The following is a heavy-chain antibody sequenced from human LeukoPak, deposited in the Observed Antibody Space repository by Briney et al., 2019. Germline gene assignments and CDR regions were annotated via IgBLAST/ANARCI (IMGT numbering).Heavy chain of an antibody. D-gene: IGHD3-10*01. CDR3: ARHTHYGSGSNNWFDP. V-gene: IGHV4-59*08. CDR2: IFYSGST. J-gene: IGHJ5*02. CDR1: GGSISSNY. Sequence: SETLSLTCTVSGGSISSNYWSWIRQPPGGGLEWIGYIFYSGSTNYSPSLKSRVTISVDTSKNQFSLRLSSVTAADAAVYYCARHTHYGSGSNNWFDPWGQGTLVTVSS.